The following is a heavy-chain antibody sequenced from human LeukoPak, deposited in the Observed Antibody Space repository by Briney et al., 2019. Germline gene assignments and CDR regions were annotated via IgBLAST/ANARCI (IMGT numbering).Heavy chain of an antibody. V-gene: IGHV1-69*05. CDR3: ARGPYYYDSSGYGDDAFDI. CDR2: IIPIFGTA. D-gene: IGHD3-22*01. CDR1: GGTFSSYA. J-gene: IGHJ3*02. Sequence: GSSVKVSCKASGGTFSSYAISWVRQAPGQGLEWMGGIIPIFGTANYVQKFQGRVTITTDESTSTAYMELSSLRSEDTAVYYCARGPYYYDSSGYGDDAFDIWGQGTMVTVSS.